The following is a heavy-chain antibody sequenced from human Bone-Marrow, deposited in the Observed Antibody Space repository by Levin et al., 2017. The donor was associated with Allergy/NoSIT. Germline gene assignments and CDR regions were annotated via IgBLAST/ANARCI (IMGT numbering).Heavy chain of an antibody. CDR1: GGSISSAGYH. V-gene: IGHV4-31*03. CDR2: ISYRGST. D-gene: IGHD1-1*01. Sequence: QTLSLTCPVSGGSISSAGYHWTWIRQYPGKGLEWIGYISYRGSTYFNPSLKSRLTMSIDTSEQHFSLNLTSVSAADTAIYYCARLDGYSFDYWGQGALVTVSS. CDR3: ARLDGYSFDY. J-gene: IGHJ4*02.